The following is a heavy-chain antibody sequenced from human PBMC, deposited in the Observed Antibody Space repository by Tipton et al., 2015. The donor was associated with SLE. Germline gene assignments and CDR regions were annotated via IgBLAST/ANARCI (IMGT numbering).Heavy chain of an antibody. D-gene: IGHD6-19*01. Sequence: SLRLSCTASGFTFNFYSMNWVRQAPGKGLEWLSSISSSSSYIYYADSLKGRFTISRDNAKNSLYLQMNSLRAEDTAVYYCARDVRVAVAGTFHYWGQGTLVTVSS. J-gene: IGHJ4*02. V-gene: IGHV3-21*01. CDR1: GFTFNFYS. CDR3: ARDVRVAVAGTFHY. CDR2: ISSSSSYI.